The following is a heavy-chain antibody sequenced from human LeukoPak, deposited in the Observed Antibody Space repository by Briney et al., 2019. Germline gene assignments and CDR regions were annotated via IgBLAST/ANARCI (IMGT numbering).Heavy chain of an antibody. Sequence: GGSLRLSCAASGFTFSSYAMSWVRQAPGKGLEWVSAISGSGGSTYYADSVKGRFTISRDNSKNTLYLQMNSLRAEDTAVYYWGKGGGGLSYDFWSGYLIWGQGTLVTVSS. V-gene: IGHV3-23*01. D-gene: IGHD3-3*01. CDR2: ISGSGGST. CDR3: GKGGGGLSYDFWSGYLI. J-gene: IGHJ4*02. CDR1: GFTFSSYA.